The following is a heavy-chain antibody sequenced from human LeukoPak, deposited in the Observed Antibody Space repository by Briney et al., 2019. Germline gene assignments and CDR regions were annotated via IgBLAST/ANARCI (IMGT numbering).Heavy chain of an antibody. CDR2: IKKDGGET. V-gene: IGHV3-7*01. Sequence: PGGSLRLSCVASRFTFSNYWMTWVRQAPGKGLERVANIKKDGGETYYMESVKGRFTISRDNARNSLYLQVNSLTVEDTAVYYCARDMGWQQFDQWGQGTLVTVSS. CDR1: RFTFSNYW. J-gene: IGHJ4*02. CDR3: ARDMGWQQFDQ. D-gene: IGHD5-24*01.